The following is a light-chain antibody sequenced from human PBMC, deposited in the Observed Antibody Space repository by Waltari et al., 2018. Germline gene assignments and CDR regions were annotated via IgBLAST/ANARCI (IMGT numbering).Light chain of an antibody. CDR1: QTIPRY. J-gene: IGKJ2*01. Sequence: DIQMTQSPSSLSASVGDRVTITCRASQTIPRYLNWYQQKPGKAPKLLIYGISNLHSGVPSRFSGSGSGTDFTLTISSLQPEDFATYYCQQSYSTPRTFGQGTKLEIK. CDR3: QQSYSTPRT. CDR2: GIS. V-gene: IGKV1-39*01.